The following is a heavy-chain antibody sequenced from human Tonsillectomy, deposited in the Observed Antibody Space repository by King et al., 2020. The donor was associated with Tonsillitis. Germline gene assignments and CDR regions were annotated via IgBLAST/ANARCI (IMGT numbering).Heavy chain of an antibody. J-gene: IGHJ5*02. V-gene: IGHV3-23*04. CDR2: ISGSGGST. Sequence: VQLVESGGGLVQPGGSLRLSCAASGFTFSSYAMSWVRQAPGKGLEWVSAISGSGGSTYYADSVKGRFTISRDNSKNTLYLQMNSLRAEDTAVYYCAKVIGYRRLAGGPTSNWCAPGGRGTLVTVSS. CDR1: GFTFSSYA. CDR3: AKVIGYRRLAGGPTSNWCAP. D-gene: IGHD2-2*01.